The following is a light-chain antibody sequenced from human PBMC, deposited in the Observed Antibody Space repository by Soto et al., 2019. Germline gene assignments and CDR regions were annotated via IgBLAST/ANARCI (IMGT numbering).Light chain of an antibody. CDR1: QSVTNNY. CDR3: QQYGISPLMYT. V-gene: IGKV3-20*01. J-gene: IGKJ2*01. CDR2: GAS. Sequence: EIVLMQSPGTLSLSPGERATLSCRASQSVTNNYLAWYQQKPGQAPRLLIYGASRRATGVPDRFSGSGSGTDFTLTITRLEPEDFAVYYCQQYGISPLMYTFGQGTKLGVK.